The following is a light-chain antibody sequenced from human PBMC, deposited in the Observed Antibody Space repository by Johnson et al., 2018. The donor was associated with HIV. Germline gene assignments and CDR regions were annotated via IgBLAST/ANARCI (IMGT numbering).Light chain of an antibody. CDR2: DNN. Sequence: SVLTQPPSVSAAPGQKVTISCSGRSSNIGNNYVSWYQQLPGTAPKLLIYDNNKRPSGIPDRLSGSKSGTSATLGITGLQTGDEADYYCGTWDSSLSAGYVFGTGTKVTVL. CDR1: SSNIGNNY. CDR3: GTWDSSLSAGYV. V-gene: IGLV1-51*01. J-gene: IGLJ1*01.